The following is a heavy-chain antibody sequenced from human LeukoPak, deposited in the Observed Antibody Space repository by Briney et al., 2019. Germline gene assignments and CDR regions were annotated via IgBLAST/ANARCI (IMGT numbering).Heavy chain of an antibody. CDR1: GFTFSSYA. CDR2: ISGSGGST. D-gene: IGHD2-2*01. Sequence: QSGGSLRLSCAASGFTFSSYAMSWVRQAPGKGLEWVSAISGSGGSTYYADSVKGRFTISRDNSKNTLYLQMNSLRAEDTAVYYCAKTSSSVVKYQLQNYWGQGTLVTVSS. CDR3: AKTSSSVVKYQLQNY. J-gene: IGHJ4*02. V-gene: IGHV3-23*01.